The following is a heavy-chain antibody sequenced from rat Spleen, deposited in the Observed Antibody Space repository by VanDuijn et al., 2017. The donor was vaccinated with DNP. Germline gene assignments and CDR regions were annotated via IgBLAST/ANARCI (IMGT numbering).Heavy chain of an antibody. D-gene: IGHD1-4*01. CDR3: ARASGGARWYFDF. Sequence: EVQLVESGGDLVQPGRSLKLSCVASGFTFNNYWMTWIRQVPGKGLEWVASIASSGGSPHYPDSVKGRFTISRDNAKNTLYLQMNSLRSEDTATYYCARASGGARWYFDFWGPGTMVTVSS. CDR2: IASSGGSP. CDR1: GFTFNNYW. J-gene: IGHJ1*01. V-gene: IGHV5-31*01.